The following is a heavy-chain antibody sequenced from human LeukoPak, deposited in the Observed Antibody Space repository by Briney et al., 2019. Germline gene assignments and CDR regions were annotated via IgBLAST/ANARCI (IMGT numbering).Heavy chain of an antibody. V-gene: IGHV3-7*01. CDR1: GFTFSSYW. Sequence: PGGSLRLSCAASGFTFSSYWMSWVRQAPGKGLEWVANIKQDGSEKYYVDSVKGRFTISRDNAKNSLYLQMNSLRAEDTAVYYCAKNNDYGGSYWYFDLWGRGTLVTVSS. CDR3: AKNNDYGGSYWYFDL. D-gene: IGHD4-23*01. CDR2: IKQDGSEK. J-gene: IGHJ2*01.